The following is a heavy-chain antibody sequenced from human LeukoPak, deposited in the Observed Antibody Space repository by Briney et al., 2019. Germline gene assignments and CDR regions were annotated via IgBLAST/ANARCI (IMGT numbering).Heavy chain of an antibody. D-gene: IGHD1-14*01. CDR1: GFTVSSNY. Sequence: GGSLRLSCAASGFTVSSNYMTWVRQAPGKGLEWVSVLYSGGRTYYADSVKGRFTISRGNSKNTLYLQMNSLRAEDTAVYYCARMSGTFNWFDPWGQGTLVTVSS. CDR3: ARMSGTFNWFDP. J-gene: IGHJ5*02. CDR2: LYSGGRT. V-gene: IGHV3-53*01.